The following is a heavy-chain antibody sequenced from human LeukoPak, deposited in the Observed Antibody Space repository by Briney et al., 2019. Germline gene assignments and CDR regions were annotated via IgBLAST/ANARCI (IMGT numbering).Heavy chain of an antibody. CDR1: RFTFSSYW. Sequence: GGSLRLSCAASRFTFSSYWFHWVRQAPGKGLVWVSRIGNDGSDTIYADSVKGRFTISRDNAKSTLYLQMNSLKAEDTAVYYCARGGYDHAFDTWGQGTMVTVSS. V-gene: IGHV3-74*01. CDR3: ARGGYDHAFDT. CDR2: IGNDGSDT. D-gene: IGHD2-15*01. J-gene: IGHJ3*02.